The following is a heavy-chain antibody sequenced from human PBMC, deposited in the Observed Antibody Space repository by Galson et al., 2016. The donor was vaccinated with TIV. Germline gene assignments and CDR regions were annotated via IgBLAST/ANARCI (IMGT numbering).Heavy chain of an antibody. J-gene: IGHJ5*02. Sequence: SVKVSCKASKNIFTGYYVHWVRQAPGQGLEWMGWISPNTGDTNYAENFQGRVTMTRDTSISTAYLDLNRLSSDDTAVYYCAAGTYGDYYTTWGQGTLVTVSS. CDR2: ISPNTGDT. V-gene: IGHV1-2*02. D-gene: IGHD4-17*01. CDR1: KNIFTGYY. CDR3: AAGTYGDYYTT.